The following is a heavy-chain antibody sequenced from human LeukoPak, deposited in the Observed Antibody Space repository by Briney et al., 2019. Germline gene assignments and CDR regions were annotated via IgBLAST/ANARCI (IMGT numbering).Heavy chain of an antibody. CDR2: ISAYNGNT. D-gene: IGHD2-2*01. CDR1: GYTFTSYG. CDR3: ALNMGLYCSSTSCHIFDY. V-gene: IGHV1-18*01. J-gene: IGHJ4*02. Sequence: GASVKVSCKASGYTFTSYGISWVRQAPGQGLEWMGWISAYNGNTNYAQKLQGRVTMTEDTSTDTAYMELSSLRSEDTAVYYCALNMGLYCSSTSCHIFDYWGQGTLVTVSS.